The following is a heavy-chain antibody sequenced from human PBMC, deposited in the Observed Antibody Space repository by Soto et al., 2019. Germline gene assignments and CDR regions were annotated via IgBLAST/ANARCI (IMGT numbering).Heavy chain of an antibody. D-gene: IGHD1-1*01. J-gene: IGHJ3*02. V-gene: IGHV3-7*05. CDR1: GFTFSRFW. CDR2: IKEDGSQK. Sequence: EVQVVESGGDLVQPGGSLSLSCAASGFTFSRFWMSWARQAPGKGLEWVATIKEDGSQKYYVDSVKGRFSISRDNAKNSLHLQMNSLRYEDTAVYYCAGRPDGFDICGQGTTVTVS. CDR3: AGRPDGFDI.